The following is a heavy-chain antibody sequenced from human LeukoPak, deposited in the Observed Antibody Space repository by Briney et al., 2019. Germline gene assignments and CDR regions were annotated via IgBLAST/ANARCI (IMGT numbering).Heavy chain of an antibody. CDR3: ARARYGGYFDY. V-gene: IGHV1-46*01. CDR1: GYTFISYY. D-gene: IGHD1-26*01. CDR2: INLSGGDT. Sequence: ASVKVSCKASGYTFISYYIHWVRQAPGQGFDWMGIINLSGGDTTYAQKFQGRVTVKRDLSTSTVYMELSSLRSEDTAVYYCARARYGGYFDYWGQGTLVTVSS. J-gene: IGHJ4*02.